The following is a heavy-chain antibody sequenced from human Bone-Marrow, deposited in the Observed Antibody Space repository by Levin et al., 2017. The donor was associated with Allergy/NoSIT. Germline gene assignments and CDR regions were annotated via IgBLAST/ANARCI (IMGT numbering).Heavy chain of an antibody. CDR2: IDGSGGST. Sequence: ASMKVSCAASGFTFDTYALNWVRQAPGKGLEWVSIIDGSGGSTHYADSVKGRFTLSRDNSKNTVYLQMSSLRVEDTAVYYCAKSPGRHDFWSGYYPPATVVDYWGQGTLVTVS. CDR3: AKSPGRHDFWSGYYPPATVVDY. CDR1: GFTFDTYA. J-gene: IGHJ4*02. D-gene: IGHD3-3*01. V-gene: IGHV3-23*01.